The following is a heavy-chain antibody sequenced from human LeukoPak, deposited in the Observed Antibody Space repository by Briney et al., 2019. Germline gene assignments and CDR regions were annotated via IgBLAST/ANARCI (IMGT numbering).Heavy chain of an antibody. Sequence: ASVKVSCKVSGYTLTELSMHWVRQAPGKGLEWMGGFDPEDGETIYAQKFQGRVTMTEDTSTDTAYMELSSLRSADTAVYYCATNLGTTGYYYYYGMDVWGQGTTVTVSS. D-gene: IGHD4-17*01. CDR2: FDPEDGET. CDR1: GYTLTELS. J-gene: IGHJ6*02. V-gene: IGHV1-24*01. CDR3: ATNLGTTGYYYYYGMDV.